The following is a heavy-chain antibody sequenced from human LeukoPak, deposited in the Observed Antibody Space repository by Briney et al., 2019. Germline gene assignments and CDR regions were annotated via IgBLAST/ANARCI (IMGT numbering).Heavy chain of an antibody. V-gene: IGHV4-31*02. CDR1: KGSISSGCYY. Sequence: SGTLSLTCSVSKGSISSGCYYWSWIRQHPGKGLEWIGYIYYSGRTYSNPSLKSRVTISGDTSKNQFSLKLSSVTAADTAVYYCARARLDMVATVDFDYWGQGTLVTVSS. CDR2: IYYSGRT. CDR3: ARARLDMVATVDFDY. D-gene: IGHD5-12*01. J-gene: IGHJ4*02.